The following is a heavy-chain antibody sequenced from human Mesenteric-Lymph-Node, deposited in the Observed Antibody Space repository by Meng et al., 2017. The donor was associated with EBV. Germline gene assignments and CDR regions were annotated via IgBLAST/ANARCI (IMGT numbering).Heavy chain of an antibody. J-gene: IGHJ5*02. CDR1: GGSVSSGSYF. D-gene: IGHD2-8*01. Sequence: LLEPGPGLGQPSVHLSLTCTVSGGSVSSGSYFWSWIRQPPGKGLEWIGYIYYSGSPNYNPSLNSRVTISVDTSKNQFSLKLGSVTAADTAVYYCATCSRRPSCWFDPWGQGTLVTVSS. V-gene: IGHV4-61*01. CDR3: ATCSRRPSCWFDP. CDR2: IYYSGSP.